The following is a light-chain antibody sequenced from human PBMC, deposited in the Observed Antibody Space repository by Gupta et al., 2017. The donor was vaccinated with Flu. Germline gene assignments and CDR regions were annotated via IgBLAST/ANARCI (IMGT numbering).Light chain of an antibody. J-gene: IGKJ2*01. V-gene: IGKV1-39*01. CDR2: AAS. Sequence: EIQLTQSPSSLSASLGDTVTITCRASQPININLNWYQHRSGKAPKLLIYAASTLQSGVSPRFSGSGSGTHFTLTITNLEPEDFSTYFCQESYSAPQVTFGQGTNLEI. CDR3: QESYSAPQVT. CDR1: QPININ.